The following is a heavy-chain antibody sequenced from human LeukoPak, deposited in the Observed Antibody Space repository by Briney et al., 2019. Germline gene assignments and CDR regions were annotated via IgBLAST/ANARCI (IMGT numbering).Heavy chain of an antibody. Sequence: GGSLRLSCVASGFTFSSYAMNWVRQAPGKGLEWVSGISWNSGSIGYADSVKGRFTISRDNSKNTVYLQMNGLRLEDTAVYYCAKEKVAFSGYDFRLEYWGQGILVTVSS. CDR1: GFTFSSYA. CDR3: AKEKVAFSGYDFRLEY. V-gene: IGHV3-23*01. CDR2: ISWNSGSI. D-gene: IGHD5-12*01. J-gene: IGHJ4*02.